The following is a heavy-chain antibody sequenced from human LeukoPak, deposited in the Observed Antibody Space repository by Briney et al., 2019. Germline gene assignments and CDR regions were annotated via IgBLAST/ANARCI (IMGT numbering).Heavy chain of an antibody. J-gene: IGHJ4*02. CDR1: AYSISSGYY. Sequence: SETLSLTCTASAYSISSGYYWGWIRQSPEKGLEWIGTIYYSGSTNYNPSLKSRVTISVDTSKNQFSLKLSSVTAADTAVYYCASLDSSGYWFDYWGQGTLVTVSS. CDR3: ASLDSSGYWFDY. CDR2: IYYSGST. V-gene: IGHV4-38-2*02. D-gene: IGHD3-22*01.